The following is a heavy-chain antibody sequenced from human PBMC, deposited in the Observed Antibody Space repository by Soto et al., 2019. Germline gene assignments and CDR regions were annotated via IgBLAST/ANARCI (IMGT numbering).Heavy chain of an antibody. Sequence: ASVKVSCKASGYTFTGYYMHWVRQAPGQGLEWMGWINPNSGGTNYAQKFQGWVTMTRDTSISTAYMELSRLRSDDTAVYYCARDLPYSSGWYGMDVWGQGTTVTVSS. CDR3: ARDLPYSSGWYGMDV. CDR2: INPNSGGT. V-gene: IGHV1-2*04. CDR1: GYTFTGYY. D-gene: IGHD6-19*01. J-gene: IGHJ6*02.